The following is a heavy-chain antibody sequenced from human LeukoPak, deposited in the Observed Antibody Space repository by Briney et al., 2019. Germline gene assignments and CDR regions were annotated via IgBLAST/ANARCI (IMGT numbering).Heavy chain of an antibody. J-gene: IGHJ5*02. CDR3: ARGRGLTIFGVISWFDP. D-gene: IGHD3-3*01. CDR2: IKQDGSEK. Sequence: GGSLRLSCAASGFTFSSYWMSWVRQAPGKGLEWVANIKQDGSEKYYVDSVKGRFTISRDNAKNSLYLLMNSLRAEDTAVYYCARGRGLTIFGVISWFDPWGQGTLVTVSS. CDR1: GFTFSSYW. V-gene: IGHV3-7*01.